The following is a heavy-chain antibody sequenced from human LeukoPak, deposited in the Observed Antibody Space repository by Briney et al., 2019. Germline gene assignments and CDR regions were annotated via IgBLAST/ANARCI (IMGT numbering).Heavy chain of an antibody. CDR2: INPSGGST. CDR3: ARGDCSSTSCPPAGNMDV. CDR1: GYTFTSYY. J-gene: IGHJ6*03. D-gene: IGHD2-2*01. V-gene: IGHV1-46*01. Sequence: ASVTVSCKASGYTFTSYYMHWVRQAPGQGLEWMGLINPSGGSTSYAQKFQGRVTMTRDMSTSTVYMELSSLRSEDTAVYYCARGDCSSTSCPPAGNMDVWGKGTTVTVSS.